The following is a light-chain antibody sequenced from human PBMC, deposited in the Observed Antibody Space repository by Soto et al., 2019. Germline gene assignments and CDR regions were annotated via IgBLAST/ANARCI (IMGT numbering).Light chain of an antibody. CDR3: QRSYSTYFT. Sequence: DIEMTQSPSSLSASVGDRVTITCRASQSISSYLNWYQQKPGKAPKLLIYAASSLQSGVPSRFSGSGSGTDFTLTISSLQPEDFATYYCQRSYSTYFTFGPGTKVDIK. V-gene: IGKV1-39*01. CDR2: AAS. CDR1: QSISSY. J-gene: IGKJ3*01.